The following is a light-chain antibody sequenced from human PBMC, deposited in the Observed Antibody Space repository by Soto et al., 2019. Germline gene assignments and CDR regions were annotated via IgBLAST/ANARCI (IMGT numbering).Light chain of an antibody. CDR1: QTVSNW. J-gene: IGKJ1*01. V-gene: IGKV1-5*03. CDR2: KAS. CDR3: QQYKSFLT. Sequence: DIEMTQSPPTLSASVGDRVTITCRASQTVSNWLAWYRQKPGEAPKVLIYKASTFESGVPSRFSGSGAGTEFLLSISSQQPDDIATYYGQQYKSFLTFGQGTKVEIK.